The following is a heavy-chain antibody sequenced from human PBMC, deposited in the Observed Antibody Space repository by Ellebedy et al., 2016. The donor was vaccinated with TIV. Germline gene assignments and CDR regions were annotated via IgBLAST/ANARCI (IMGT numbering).Heavy chain of an antibody. CDR1: GYSFTSYW. Sequence: GESLKISXKGSGYSFTSYWIGWVRQMPGKGLEWMGIIYPGDSDTRYSPSFQGQVTISADKSISTAYLQWSSLKASDTAMYYCARSGWEILGYYDRYGWDDNWFDPWGQGTLVTVSS. J-gene: IGHJ5*02. CDR2: IYPGDSDT. CDR3: ARSGWEILGYYDRYGWDDNWFDP. D-gene: IGHD3-22*01. V-gene: IGHV5-51*01.